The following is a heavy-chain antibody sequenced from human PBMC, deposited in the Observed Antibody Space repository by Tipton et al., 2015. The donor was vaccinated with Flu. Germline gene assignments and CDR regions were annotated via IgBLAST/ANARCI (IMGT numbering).Heavy chain of an antibody. J-gene: IGHJ4*02. CDR2: IYYSGST. V-gene: IGHV4-59*01. CDR1: GGSISSYY. D-gene: IGHD6-13*01. Sequence: TLSLTCTVSGGSISSYYWSWIRQPPGKGLEWIGYIYYSGSTNYNPSLKSRVTISVDTSKNQFSLKLSSVTAADTAVYYCARSQAYSSSPCFDYWGQGTLVTVSS. CDR3: ARSQAYSSSPCFDY.